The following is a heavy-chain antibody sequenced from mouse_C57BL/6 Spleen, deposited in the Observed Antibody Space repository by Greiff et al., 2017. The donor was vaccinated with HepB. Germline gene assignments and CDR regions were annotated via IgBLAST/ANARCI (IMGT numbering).Heavy chain of an antibody. CDR1: GFSLTSYG. CDR3: ARNFDGSHFDY. D-gene: IGHD1-1*01. CDR2: IWSGGST. Sequence: VKLQQSGPGLVQPSQSLSITCTVSGFSLTSYGVHWVRQSPGKGLEWLGVIWSGGSTDYNAAFISRLSISKDNSKSQVFFKMNSLQADDTAIYYCARNFDGSHFDYWGQGTTLTVSS. J-gene: IGHJ2*01. V-gene: IGHV2-2*01.